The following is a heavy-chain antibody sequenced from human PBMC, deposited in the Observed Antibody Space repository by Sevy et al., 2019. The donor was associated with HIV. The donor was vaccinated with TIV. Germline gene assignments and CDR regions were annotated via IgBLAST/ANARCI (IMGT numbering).Heavy chain of an antibody. CDR1: GFTFSSYG. D-gene: IGHD3-10*01. CDR3: AKDYYYGSGSYYNAGYFDY. CDR2: ISYDGSNK. V-gene: IGHV3-30*18. Sequence: GGSLKLSCAASGFTFSSYGMHWVRQAPGKGLEWVAVISYDGSNKYYADSVKGRFTISRDNSKNTLYLQINSLRAEDTAVYYCAKDYYYGSGSYYNAGYFDYWGQGTLVTVSS. J-gene: IGHJ4*02.